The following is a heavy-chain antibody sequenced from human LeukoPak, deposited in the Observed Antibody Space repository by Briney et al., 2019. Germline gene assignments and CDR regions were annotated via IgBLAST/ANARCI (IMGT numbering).Heavy chain of an antibody. CDR2: ISSNSSTI. CDR3: ARDSGSYSRFDY. D-gene: IGHD3-10*01. V-gene: IGHV3-48*04. CDR1: GFTFSSYS. Sequence: PGGSLRLSCAASGFTFSSYSMNWVRQAPGKGLEWVSYISSNSSTIYYADSVKGRFTISRDNAKNSLYLQMNSLRAEDTAVYYCARDSGSYSRFDYWGQGTLVTVSS. J-gene: IGHJ4*02.